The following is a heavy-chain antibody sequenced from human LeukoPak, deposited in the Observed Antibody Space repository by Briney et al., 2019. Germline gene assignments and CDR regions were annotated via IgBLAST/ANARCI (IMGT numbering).Heavy chain of an antibody. CDR1: GFTFSSYA. V-gene: IGHV3-30*04. Sequence: PGGSLRLSCAASGFTFSSYAMHWVRQAPGKGLEWVAVISYDGSNEYYADSVKGRFTISRDNSKNTLYLQMNSLRAEDTAVYYCARDRSGYNAFDIWGQGTMVTVSS. CDR2: ISYDGSNE. CDR3: ARDRSGYNAFDI. J-gene: IGHJ3*02. D-gene: IGHD3-3*01.